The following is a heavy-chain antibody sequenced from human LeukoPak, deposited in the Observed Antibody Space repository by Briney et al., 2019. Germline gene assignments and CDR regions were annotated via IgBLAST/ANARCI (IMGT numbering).Heavy chain of an antibody. CDR2: ISYDGSNK. D-gene: IGHD2-15*01. J-gene: IGHJ3*02. V-gene: IGHV3-30*18. CDR3: AKEQVVTGAFDI. Sequence: GDSLRLSCAVSGFTFSSYWMIWFRQAPGKGLEWVAVISYDGSNKYYADSVKGRFTISRDNSKNTLYLQMNSLRAEDTAVYYCAKEQVVTGAFDIWGQGTMVTVSS. CDR1: GFTFSSYW.